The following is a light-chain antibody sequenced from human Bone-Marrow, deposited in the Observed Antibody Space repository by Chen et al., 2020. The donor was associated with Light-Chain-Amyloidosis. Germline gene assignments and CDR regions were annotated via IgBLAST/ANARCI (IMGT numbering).Light chain of an antibody. CDR3: QVRDRSGDRPV. CDR1: NIGSTS. Sequence: SYVLTQPSSVSVAPGQTATIACGGNNIGSTSVHWYQQTPGQAPLLVVYDDSDRPSGIPERWSGANSGNTATRSISRVEAGDEADDYCQVRDRSGDRPVCAGGTKLTVL. J-gene: IGLJ3*02. V-gene: IGLV3-21*02. CDR2: DDS.